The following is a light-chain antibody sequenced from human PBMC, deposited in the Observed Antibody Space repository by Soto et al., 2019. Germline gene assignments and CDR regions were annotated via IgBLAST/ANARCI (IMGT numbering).Light chain of an antibody. CDR1: SGHSTYI. Sequence: QPVLTQSSSASASLGSSVKLTCTLSSGHSTYIIAWHQQQPGKAPRSLMKLERSGSYNKGSGVPDRFSGSSSGADRYLTISNVLSEDEADYYCETWDSNTVVFGGGTKLTV. CDR3: ETWDSNTVV. J-gene: IGLJ2*01. CDR2: LERSGSY. V-gene: IGLV4-60*03.